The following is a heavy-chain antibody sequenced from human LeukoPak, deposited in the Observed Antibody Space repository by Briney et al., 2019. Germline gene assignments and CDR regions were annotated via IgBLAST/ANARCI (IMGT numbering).Heavy chain of an antibody. CDR2: ISGSGGST. D-gene: IGHD2-2*01. J-gene: IGHJ6*02. V-gene: IGHV3-23*01. CDR1: GFTFSSYA. Sequence: GGSLRLSCAASGFTFSSYAMSWVRQAPGKGLEWVSAISGSGGSTYYADSVKGRFTISRDNSKNTLYLQMNSLRAEDTAVYYCAKEVVPAAKGVYYYGMDAWGQGTTVTVSS. CDR3: AKEVVPAAKGVYYYGMDA.